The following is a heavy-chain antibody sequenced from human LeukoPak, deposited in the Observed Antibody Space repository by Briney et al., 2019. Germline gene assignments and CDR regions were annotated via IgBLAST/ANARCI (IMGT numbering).Heavy chain of an antibody. CDR3: ASPSLPYYYGMDV. J-gene: IGHJ6*02. CDR2: IYYSGST. V-gene: IGHV4-31*03. Sequence: SQTLSLTCTVSGGSISSGGYYWGWIPQHPGKGLEWIGYIYYSGSTYYNPSLKSRVTISVDTSKNQFSLKLSSVTAADPAVYYCASPSLPYYYGMDVWGQRTTVTVSS. CDR1: GGSISSGGYY.